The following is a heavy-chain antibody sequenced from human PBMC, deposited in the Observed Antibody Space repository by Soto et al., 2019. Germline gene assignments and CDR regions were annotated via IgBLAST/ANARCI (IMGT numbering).Heavy chain of an antibody. J-gene: IGHJ6*03. CDR2: IQSGGRS. CDR1: GFTVSSNY. D-gene: IGHD2-15*01. V-gene: IGHV3-66*01. Sequence: EVQLVESGGGLVQPGGSLRLSCAASGFTVSSNYMTWVRQAPGKGLESVSLIQSGGRSYYAGSVKGRFTISRDNSKNTLFLQMYSVIGEGTALYYRTRDVVHCSGGRFYGVRMDGWGKATTLTVSS. CDR3: TRDVVHCSGGRFYGVRMDG.